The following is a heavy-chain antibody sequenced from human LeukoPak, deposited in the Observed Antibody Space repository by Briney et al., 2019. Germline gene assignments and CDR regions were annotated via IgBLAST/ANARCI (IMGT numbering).Heavy chain of an antibody. D-gene: IGHD5-18*01. CDR2: ISTYNGNT. CDR1: GYTFTSYG. J-gene: IGHJ4*02. Sequence: GASVKVSCKASGYTFTSYGISWVRQAPGQGLEWMGWISTYNGNTNYAQKLQGRVTMTTDTSTSTAYMELRSLRSDDTAVYYCARVPLPRGYSYSFDYWGQGTLVTVSS. V-gene: IGHV1-18*01. CDR3: ARVPLPRGYSYSFDY.